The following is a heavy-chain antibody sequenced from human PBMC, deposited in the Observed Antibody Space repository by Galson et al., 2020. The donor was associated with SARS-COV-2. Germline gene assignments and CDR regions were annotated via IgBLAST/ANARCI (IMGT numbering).Heavy chain of an antibody. CDR1: GFTFSNYW. Sequence: GGSLRLSCEASGFTFSNYWMYWVRQAPGKGLVWVSRINSDETTTIYADSVKGRFTISRDNAKNTLYLQMNSLRDEDTAVYYCARDSPYIVTGGMDVWGQGTTVIVSS. V-gene: IGHV3-74*01. CDR2: INSDETTT. CDR3: ARDSPYIVTGGMDV. J-gene: IGHJ6*02. D-gene: IGHD3-9*01.